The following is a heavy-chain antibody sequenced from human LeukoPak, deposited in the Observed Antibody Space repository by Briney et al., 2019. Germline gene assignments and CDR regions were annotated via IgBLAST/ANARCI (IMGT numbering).Heavy chain of an antibody. Sequence: GGSLRLSCAASGFTFSTYGMHWVRQTPGKGLEWVSGINWNGDSIGYADSVKGRFTISRDNAKKSLYLQMDSLRAEDTALYHCARVPYFDILTGYYIGAFDIWGQGTTVTVSS. D-gene: IGHD3-9*01. V-gene: IGHV3-20*01. CDR2: INWNGDSI. J-gene: IGHJ3*02. CDR3: ARVPYFDILTGYYIGAFDI. CDR1: GFTFSTYG.